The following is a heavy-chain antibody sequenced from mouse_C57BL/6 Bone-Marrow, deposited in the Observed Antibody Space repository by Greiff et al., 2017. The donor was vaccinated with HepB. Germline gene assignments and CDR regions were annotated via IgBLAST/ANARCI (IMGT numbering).Heavy chain of an antibody. Sequence: VKVVESGPGLVAPSQSLSITCTVSGFSLTSYAISWVRQPPGKGLEWLGVIWTGGGTNYNSALKSRLSISKDNSKSQVFLKMNSLQTDDTARYYCARNRGRCGNYEFDYWGQGTTLTVSS. CDR3: ARNRGRCGNYEFDY. V-gene: IGHV2-9-1*01. D-gene: IGHD2-1*01. J-gene: IGHJ2*01. CDR1: GFSLTSYA. CDR2: IWTGGGT.